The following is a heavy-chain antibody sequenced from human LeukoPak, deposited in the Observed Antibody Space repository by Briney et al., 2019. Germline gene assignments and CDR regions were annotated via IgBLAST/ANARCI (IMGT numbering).Heavy chain of an antibody. CDR2: ISAYNGNT. CDR3: ARNKFGPGYFDYWGQGTLGYFDY. V-gene: IGHV1-18*01. CDR1: GYTFTSYG. D-gene: IGHD3-9*01. J-gene: IGHJ4*02. Sequence: ASVKVSCKASGYTFTSYGITWVRQAPGQGLEWMGWISAYNGNTNYAQKLQGRVTMTTDTSTSTAYMELRSLRSDDTAVYYCARNKFGPGYFDYWGQGTLGYFDYWGQGTLVTVSS.